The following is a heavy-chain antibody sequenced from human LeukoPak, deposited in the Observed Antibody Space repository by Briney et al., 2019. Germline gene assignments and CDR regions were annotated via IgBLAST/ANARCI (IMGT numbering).Heavy chain of an antibody. J-gene: IGHJ4*02. CDR1: GFTFSSYS. Sequence: SVGSLRLSCAASGFTFSSYSMNWVRQAPGKGLEWVSSISSSSSYIYYADSVKGRFTISRDNAKNSLYLQMNSLRAEDTAVYYCAREGGEVYFDYWGQGTLVTVSS. V-gene: IGHV3-21*01. CDR2: ISSSSSYI. D-gene: IGHD3-16*01. CDR3: AREGGEVYFDY.